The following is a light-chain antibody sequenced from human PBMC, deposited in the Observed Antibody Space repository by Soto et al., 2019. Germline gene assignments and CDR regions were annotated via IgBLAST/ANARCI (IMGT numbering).Light chain of an antibody. CDR1: TSDVASYTF. J-gene: IGLJ1*01. CDR3: CSYAGSFNFV. Sequence: QSALTQPRSVSGSPGQSVTISCTGTTSDVASYTFVSWYQQHPGKAPKLMIYDVSKRPSGVPDRFSGSKSGYTASLTISGLQAEDESDYYCCSYAGSFNFVFGTGTKGTVL. V-gene: IGLV2-11*01. CDR2: DVS.